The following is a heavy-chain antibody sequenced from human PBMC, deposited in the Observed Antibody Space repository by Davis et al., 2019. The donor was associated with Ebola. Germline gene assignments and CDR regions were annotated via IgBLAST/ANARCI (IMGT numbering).Heavy chain of an antibody. J-gene: IGHJ4*02. Sequence: GGSLRLSCAASGLTLSDYYMSWLRQAPGRGLEWVANINEDGTEEYYVDSVKGRFTISRGNAKNSLYLQMNSLRAEDTAVYYCGRDRPRDYWGQGSLVTVSS. CDR1: GLTLSDYY. V-gene: IGHV3-7*01. CDR2: INEDGTEE. CDR3: GRDRPRDY.